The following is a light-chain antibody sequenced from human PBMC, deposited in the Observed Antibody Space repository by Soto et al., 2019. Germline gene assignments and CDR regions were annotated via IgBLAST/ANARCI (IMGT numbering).Light chain of an antibody. V-gene: IGLV2-8*01. Sequence: QSVLTQPPSASGSPGQSVTISCTGTSDDVGGYNYVSWYQQHPGKAPKLMISEVSERPSGVPDRFSGSKSGNTASLTVSGLQAEDEADYYCSSYAGSNNLVFGGGTKLTVL. J-gene: IGLJ3*02. CDR1: SDDVGGYNY. CDR3: SSYAGSNNLV. CDR2: EVS.